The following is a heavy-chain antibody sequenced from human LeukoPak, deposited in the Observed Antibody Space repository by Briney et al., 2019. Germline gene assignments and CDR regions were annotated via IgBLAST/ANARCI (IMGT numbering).Heavy chain of an antibody. V-gene: IGHV1-3*01. CDR2: INAGNGNT. CDR1: GYTFTSYA. D-gene: IGHD3-10*01. CDR3: ASPSNVLLWFGELSPIDY. Sequence: ASVKVSCKASGYTFTSYAMHWVRQAPGQRLEWMGWINAGNGNTKYSQKFQGRVTITRDTSASTAYMELRSLRSEDTAVDYCASPSNVLLWFGELSPIDYWGQGTLVTVSS. J-gene: IGHJ4*02.